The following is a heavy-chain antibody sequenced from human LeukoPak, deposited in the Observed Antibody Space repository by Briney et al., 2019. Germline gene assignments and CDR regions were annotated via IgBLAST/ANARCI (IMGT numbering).Heavy chain of an antibody. CDR3: ARENYYGSGRGRLSLYNWFDP. D-gene: IGHD3-10*01. J-gene: IGHJ5*02. CDR2: IYYSGST. CDR1: GGSISSYY. Sequence: SETLSLTCTVSGGSISSYYWSWIRQPPGKGLEWIGYIYYSGSTNYNPSLKSRVTISVDTSKNQFSLKLSSVTAADTAVYYCARENYYGSGRGRLSLYNWFDPWGQGTLVTVSS. V-gene: IGHV4-59*01.